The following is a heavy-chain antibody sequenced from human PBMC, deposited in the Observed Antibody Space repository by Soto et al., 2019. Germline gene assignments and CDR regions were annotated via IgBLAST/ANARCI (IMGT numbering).Heavy chain of an antibody. CDR1: GFTFSNSA. CDR3: VLCTTTSCYGKFHY. Sequence: QMQLVQSGPEVKKPGTSVKVSCKASGFTFSNSAIQWMRQARGERLEWIGWIVVGSGNTNYAQKIQERVTIIRDMSTSTSYMELSSLTSEDTAVYYCVLCTTTSCYGKFHYWGQGTLVTVSS. D-gene: IGHD2-2*01. CDR2: IVVGSGNT. V-gene: IGHV1-58*02. J-gene: IGHJ4*02.